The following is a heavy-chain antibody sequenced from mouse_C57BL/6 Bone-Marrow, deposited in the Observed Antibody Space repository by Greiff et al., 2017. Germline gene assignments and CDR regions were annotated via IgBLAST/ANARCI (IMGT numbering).Heavy chain of an antibody. V-gene: IGHV1-81*01. CDR2: IYPRSGNP. CDR1: GYTFTSYG. J-gene: IGHJ2*01. CDR3: ARPPPSRGAGRSSDY. D-gene: IGHD1-1*01. Sequence: QVQLQQSGAELARPGASVKLSCKASGYTFTSYGISWVKQRTGQGLEWIGEIYPRSGNPYYNEKFKGKATLTADKSSSTAYMELRSLTSEDSAVYFCARPPPSRGAGRSSDYWGQGTTLTVSS.